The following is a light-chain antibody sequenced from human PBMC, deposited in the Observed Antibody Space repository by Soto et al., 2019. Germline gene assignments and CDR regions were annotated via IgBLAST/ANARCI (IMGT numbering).Light chain of an antibody. CDR1: QSVSSY. CDR3: QQRSNWPLT. V-gene: IGKV3-11*01. CDR2: DAS. Sequence: EIVLTQSPATLSLSPGERATLSCRASQSVSSYLAWYHQKPGQAPRLLIYDASNRATGIPARFSGSGSGTDFTLTISSLEPEDFAFYYCQQRSNWPLTFGGGTKVDIK. J-gene: IGKJ4*01.